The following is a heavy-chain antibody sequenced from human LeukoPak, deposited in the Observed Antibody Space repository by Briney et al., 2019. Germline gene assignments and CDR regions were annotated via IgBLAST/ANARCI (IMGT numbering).Heavy chain of an antibody. CDR1: RFTLSSYW. J-gene: IGHJ4*02. V-gene: IGHV3-74*01. CDR2: ITSDGSGI. Sequence: PGSSLTLSCAASRFTLSSYWMHWVRQPPGKGLVWVSRITSDGSGIGYARSVKGRFSTSRDNAQDTLYMQMTSRRADDTAVYYCASGRLVEAREYWGQGTLVSVSS. D-gene: IGHD6-25*01. CDR3: ASGRLVEAREY.